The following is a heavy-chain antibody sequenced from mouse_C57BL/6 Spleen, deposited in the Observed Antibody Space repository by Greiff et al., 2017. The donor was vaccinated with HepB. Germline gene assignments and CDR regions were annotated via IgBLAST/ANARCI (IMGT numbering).Heavy chain of an antibody. V-gene: IGHV1-69*01. J-gene: IGHJ2*01. CDR1: GYTFTSYW. Sequence: QVQLQQPGAELVMPGASVMLSCKASGYTFTSYWMHWVKQRPGQGLEWIGEIDPSDSYTNYNQKFKGKSTLTVDKSSSTAYMQLSSLTSEDSAVYYCARGDDAPYYFDYWGQGTTLTVSS. CDR2: IDPSDSYT. D-gene: IGHD2-12*01. CDR3: ARGDDAPYYFDY.